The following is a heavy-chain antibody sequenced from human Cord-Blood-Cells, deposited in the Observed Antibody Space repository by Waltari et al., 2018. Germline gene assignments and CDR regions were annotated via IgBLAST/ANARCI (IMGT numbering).Heavy chain of an antibody. CDR1: GYTFTGYY. CDR2: INPNSGGT. J-gene: IGHJ3*02. V-gene: IGHV1-2*02. D-gene: IGHD5-12*01. CDR3: ARVGIWYSGYDFAFDI. Sequence: QVQLVQSGAEVKKPGASVKVSCKASGYTFTGYYMHCVRQAPGQGLEWMGWINPNSGGTNYAQKFQGRVTMTRDTSISTAYMELSRLRSDDTAVYYCARVGIWYSGYDFAFDIWGQGTMVTVSS.